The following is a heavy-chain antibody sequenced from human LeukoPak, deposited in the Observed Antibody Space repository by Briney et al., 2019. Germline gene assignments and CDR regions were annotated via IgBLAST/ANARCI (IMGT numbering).Heavy chain of an antibody. D-gene: IGHD2-2*01. CDR3: ARDRRTSCCHYYYYYMDV. J-gene: IGHJ6*03. CDR2: IKQDGSEK. V-gene: IGHV3-7*01. Sequence: GGSLRLSCAASGFTFSSYWMSWVRQAPGKGLEWVANIKQDGSEKYYVDSVKGRFTISRDNAKNSLYLQMNSLRAEDTAVYYCARDRRTSCCHYYYYYMDVWGKGTTVTVSS. CDR1: GFTFSSYW.